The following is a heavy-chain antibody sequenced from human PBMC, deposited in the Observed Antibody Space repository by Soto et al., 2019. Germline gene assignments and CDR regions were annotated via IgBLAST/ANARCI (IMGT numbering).Heavy chain of an antibody. CDR2: IYYSGST. V-gene: IGHV4-59*01. D-gene: IGHD4-17*01. CDR3: ARESVTTNYYYGMDV. Sequence: SETLSLTCTVSGGSISSYYWSWIRQPPGKGLEWIGYIYYSGSTNYNPSLKRRVTISVDTSKNQFSLKLSSVTAADTAVYYCARESVTTNYYYGMDVWGQGTTVTVSS. CDR1: GGSISSYY. J-gene: IGHJ6*02.